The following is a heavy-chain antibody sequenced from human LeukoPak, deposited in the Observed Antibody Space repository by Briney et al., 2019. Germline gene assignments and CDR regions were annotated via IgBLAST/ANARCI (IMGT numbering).Heavy chain of an antibody. D-gene: IGHD3-9*01. V-gene: IGHV3-23*01. CDR2: ISGRDERK. J-gene: IGHJ6*02. CDR3: AKGLYRGPTGAV. CDR1: GFTFSSFA. Sequence: GRSLSLSCAVSGFTFSSFAMSWVRRAPRKGREWVSVISGRDERKSNADSVKDRFTIPSDNSMNTPDQQMNSRRAGDTAVYYCAKGLYRGPTGAVWGQGTTVTVSS.